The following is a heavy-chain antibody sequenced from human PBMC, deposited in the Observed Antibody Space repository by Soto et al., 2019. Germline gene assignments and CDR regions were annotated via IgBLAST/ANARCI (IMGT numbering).Heavy chain of an antibody. CDR3: VCWFDP. Sequence: GGSLRLSCAASGFTFSSYGMHWVRQAPGKGLEWVAVISYDGSNKYYADSVKGRFTISRDNAKNSLYLQMNSLRAEDTAVYYCVCWFDPWGQGTLVTVSS. CDR1: GFTFSSYG. CDR2: ISYDGSNK. V-gene: IGHV3-30*03. J-gene: IGHJ5*02.